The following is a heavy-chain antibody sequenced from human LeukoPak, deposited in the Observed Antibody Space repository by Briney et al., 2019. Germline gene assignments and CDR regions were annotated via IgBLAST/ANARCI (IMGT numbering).Heavy chain of an antibody. CDR3: ARAQKFYGSGSYLDYYYGMDV. D-gene: IGHD3-10*01. Sequence: ASVKVSCKASGYTFTGYYMHWVRQAPGQGLEWMGWINPNSGGTNYAQKFQGRVTMTRDTSISTAYMELSRLRSDDTAVYYCARAQKFYGSGSYLDYYYGMDVWGQGTTVTVSS. V-gene: IGHV1-2*02. CDR2: INPNSGGT. CDR1: GYTFTGYY. J-gene: IGHJ6*02.